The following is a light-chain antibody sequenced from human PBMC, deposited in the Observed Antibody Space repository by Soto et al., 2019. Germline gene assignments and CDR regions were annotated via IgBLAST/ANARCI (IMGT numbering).Light chain of an antibody. CDR2: DAS. V-gene: IGKV3-11*01. CDR3: LQNSSWPLT. Sequence: EVVLTQSPATLSLSPGERATLSCRASQSIRTYLAWYQQKPGQAPRLLIYDASNRATGIPARFSGSGSGTDFSLTISSLEPEDFTVHYCLQNSSWPLTFGGGTKVQIK. CDR1: QSIRTY. J-gene: IGKJ4*01.